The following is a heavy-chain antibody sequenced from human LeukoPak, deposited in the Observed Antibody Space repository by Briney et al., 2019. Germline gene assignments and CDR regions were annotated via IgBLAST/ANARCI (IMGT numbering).Heavy chain of an antibody. CDR1: GGSISSYY. V-gene: IGHV4-59*08. Sequence: SETLSLTCTVSGGSISSYYWSWIRQPPGKGLEWIAYISDIGSTNYNPSLKSRVTISVDTSKNQFSLKLSSVTAADTAIYYCARAVSGRFDYWGQGTLVTVSS. CDR3: ARAVSGRFDY. J-gene: IGHJ4*02. D-gene: IGHD6-19*01. CDR2: ISDIGST.